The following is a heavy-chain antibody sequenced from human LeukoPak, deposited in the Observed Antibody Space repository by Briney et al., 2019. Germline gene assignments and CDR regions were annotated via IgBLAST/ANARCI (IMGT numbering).Heavy chain of an antibody. Sequence: GGSLRLSCAASGFTFSSYAMSSVRQAPGKGLEWVSAISGSGGSTYYADSVKGRFTISRDNSKNTLYLQMNSLRAEDTAVYYCAKVSVTMIVVVTTDAFDIWGQGTMVTVSS. CDR3: AKVSVTMIVVVTTDAFDI. J-gene: IGHJ3*02. CDR1: GFTFSSYA. V-gene: IGHV3-23*01. D-gene: IGHD3-22*01. CDR2: ISGSGGST.